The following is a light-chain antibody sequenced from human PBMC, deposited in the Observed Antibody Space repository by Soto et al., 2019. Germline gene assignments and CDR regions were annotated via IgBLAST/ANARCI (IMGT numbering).Light chain of an antibody. CDR3: QQYGRSPRT. J-gene: IGKJ1*01. CDR2: GAS. CDR1: QSVSSNY. Sequence: EIVLTQSPGTLSLSPGRRATLSCRASQSVSSNYLAWYQQKPGQAPRLLIYGASSRATGIPDRFSGSGSGTDFTLTISRLEPEDFAVYYCQQYGRSPRTFGQGTKVEIK. V-gene: IGKV3-20*01.